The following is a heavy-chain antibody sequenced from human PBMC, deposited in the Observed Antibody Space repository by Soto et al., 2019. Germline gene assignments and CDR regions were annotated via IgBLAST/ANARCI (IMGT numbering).Heavy chain of an antibody. D-gene: IGHD6-19*01. CDR1: GGSISSGGYY. J-gene: IGHJ4*02. Sequence: SETLSLTCTVSGGSISSGGYYWSWIRQHPGKGLEWIGYIYYSGSTYYNPSLKSRVTISVDTSKNQFSLKLSSVTAADTAVYYCAREDGQWPLFDYWGQGTLVTVSS. CDR2: IYYSGST. CDR3: AREDGQWPLFDY. V-gene: IGHV4-31*03.